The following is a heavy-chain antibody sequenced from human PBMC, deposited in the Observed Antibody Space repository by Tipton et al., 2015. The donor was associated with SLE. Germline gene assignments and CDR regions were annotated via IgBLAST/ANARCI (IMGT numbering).Heavy chain of an antibody. J-gene: IGHJ2*01. Sequence: TLSLTCAVYGGSFSGYYWSWIRQPPGKGLEWIGEINHSGSTNYNPSLKSRVTISVDTSKNQFSLKLGSVTAADTAVYFCARRGYNYWYFDLWGRGALVTVSS. V-gene: IGHV4-34*01. CDR2: INHSGST. CDR3: ARRGYNYWYFDL. D-gene: IGHD5-24*01. CDR1: GGSFSGYY.